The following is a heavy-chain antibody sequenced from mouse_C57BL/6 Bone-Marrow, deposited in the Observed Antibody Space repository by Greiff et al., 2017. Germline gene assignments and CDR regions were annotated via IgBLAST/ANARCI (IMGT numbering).Heavy chain of an antibody. J-gene: IGHJ3*01. D-gene: IGHD2-4*01. CDR3: ARLPIYYDYDVPIAY. CDR1: GYTFTSYW. Sequence: QVQLQQPGAELVRPGSSVKLSCKASGYTFTSYWMDWVKQRPGQGLEWIGNIYPSDSGTHYNQKFKDKATLTVDKSSSTAYMQLSSLTSEDSAVYYCARLPIYYDYDVPIAYWGQGTLVTVSA. V-gene: IGHV1-61*01. CDR2: IYPSDSGT.